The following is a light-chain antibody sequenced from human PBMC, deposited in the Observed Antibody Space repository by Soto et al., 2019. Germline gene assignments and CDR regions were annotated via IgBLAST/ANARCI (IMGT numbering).Light chain of an antibody. Sequence: EIVLTQSPGTLSLSPGERATLSCRASQTINSSDLAWYQQRPGQAPRLLLYGASSRATGITDRVTGSGSGTDFTLTISRLEPEDFAVYYCQQYDTFGQGTKLEIK. J-gene: IGKJ2*01. CDR2: GAS. CDR1: QTINSSD. V-gene: IGKV3-20*01. CDR3: QQYDT.